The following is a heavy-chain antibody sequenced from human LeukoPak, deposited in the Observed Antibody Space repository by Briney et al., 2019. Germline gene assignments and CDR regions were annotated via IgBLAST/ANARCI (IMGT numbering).Heavy chain of an antibody. Sequence: GGSLRLSCAASGFTFSSYAMSWVRQAPGKGLEWVSAISGSGGSTYYADSVKGRFTISRDNSKNTLYLQMNSLRAEDTAVYYCAKDSGVDYYDSSGHNFDYWGQGTLVTVSS. J-gene: IGHJ4*02. CDR3: AKDSGVDYYDSSGHNFDY. V-gene: IGHV3-23*01. CDR1: GFTFSSYA. D-gene: IGHD3-22*01. CDR2: ISGSGGST.